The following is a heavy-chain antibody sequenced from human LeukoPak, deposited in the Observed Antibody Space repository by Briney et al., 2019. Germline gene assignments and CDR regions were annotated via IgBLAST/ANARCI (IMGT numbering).Heavy chain of an antibody. CDR1: GFAFSDYY. V-gene: IGHV3-11*04. CDR3: ARDWRASPRNDY. J-gene: IGHJ4*02. CDR2: ISSSGSTI. Sequence: GGSLRLSCAASGFAFSDYYMSWIRQAPGKGLEWASYISSSGSTIYYADSVKGRFTISRDNAKNSLVLQMNSLRVEDTAVYYCARDWRASPRNDYWGQGTLVTVSS.